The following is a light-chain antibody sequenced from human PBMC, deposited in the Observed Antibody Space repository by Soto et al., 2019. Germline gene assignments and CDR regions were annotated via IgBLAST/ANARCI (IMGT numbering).Light chain of an antibody. J-gene: IGKJ2*01. CDR2: DAS. CDR3: QQFNSYPPYT. Sequence: AIQLTQSPSSLSASVGDRVTITCRASQGISSALAWHQQKPGKAPKLLIYDASSLESGVPSRFSGSGSGTDFTRTISSLQPEDFATYYCQQFNSYPPYTFGQGTKLEIK. CDR1: QGISSA. V-gene: IGKV1-13*02.